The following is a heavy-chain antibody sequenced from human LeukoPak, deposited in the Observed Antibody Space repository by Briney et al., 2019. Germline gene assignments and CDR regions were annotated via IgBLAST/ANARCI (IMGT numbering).Heavy chain of an antibody. CDR3: AKDYRRGAGGIDY. J-gene: IGHJ4*02. CDR2: ISGGST. CDR1: GFTVSSNE. D-gene: IGHD3-10*01. V-gene: IGHV3-38-3*01. Sequence: PGGSLRLSCAAAGFTVSSNEMSWVRQAPGKGLEWVSSISGGSTYYADSRKGRFTISRDNSKNTLHLQMNSLRAEDTAVYYCAKDYRRGAGGIDYWGQGTLVTVSS.